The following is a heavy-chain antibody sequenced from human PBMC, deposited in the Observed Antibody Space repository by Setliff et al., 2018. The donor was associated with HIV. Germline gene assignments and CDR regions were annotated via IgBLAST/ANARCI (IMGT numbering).Heavy chain of an antibody. D-gene: IGHD1-26*01. V-gene: IGHV3-7*03. Sequence: GGSLRLSCAASGFTFSSYWMSWVRQAPGKGLEWVANIKQDGSEKYYVDSVKGRFTISRDNAKNSLYLQMDSLRAEDTAVYYCARDLLGATHYFQHWGQGTLVTVSS. CDR1: GFTFSSYW. CDR3: ARDLLGATHYFQH. J-gene: IGHJ1*01. CDR2: IKQDGSEK.